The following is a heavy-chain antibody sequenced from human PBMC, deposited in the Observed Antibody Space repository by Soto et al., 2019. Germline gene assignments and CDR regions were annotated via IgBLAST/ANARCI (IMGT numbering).Heavy chain of an antibody. V-gene: IGHV3-48*04. J-gene: IGHJ4*02. Sequence: GGSLRLSCAASGFTFSSYSMTWVRQAPGKGLEWVSDISTSGTTIYYADSVKGRFTISRDNAKSSLYLQMNSLRADDTAVYYCARVPTFKEWLLPSGYFDYWGQGTLVTVSS. D-gene: IGHD3-3*02. CDR3: ARVPTFKEWLLPSGYFDY. CDR1: GFTFSSYS. CDR2: ISTSGTTI.